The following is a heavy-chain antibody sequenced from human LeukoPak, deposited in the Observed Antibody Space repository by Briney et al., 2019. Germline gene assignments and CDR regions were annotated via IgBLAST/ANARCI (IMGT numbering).Heavy chain of an antibody. D-gene: IGHD4-17*01. J-gene: IGHJ4*02. CDR3: ARVNGDYARGY. CDR1: GFTFSSCW. Sequence: GGSLRLSCAASGFTFSSCWMHWVRQAPGKGLVWVSRINSDGSSTSYADSVKGRFTISRDNSKNTLYLQMNSLRAEDTAVYYCARVNGDYARGYWGQGTLVTVSS. V-gene: IGHV3-74*01. CDR2: INSDGSST.